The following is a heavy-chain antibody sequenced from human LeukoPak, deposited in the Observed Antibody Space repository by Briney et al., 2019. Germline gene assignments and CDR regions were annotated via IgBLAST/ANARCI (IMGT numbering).Heavy chain of an antibody. CDR2: IYHSGST. Sequence: SETLSLTCTVSGYSISSGYYWGWIRQPPGKGLEWIGSIYHSGSTYYNPSLKSRVTISADTSKNQFSLKLSSVTAADTAVYYCVTQLRQVVGYWGQGTLVTVSS. J-gene: IGHJ4*02. CDR3: VTQLRQVVGY. V-gene: IGHV4-38-2*02. D-gene: IGHD2-2*01. CDR1: GYSISSGYY.